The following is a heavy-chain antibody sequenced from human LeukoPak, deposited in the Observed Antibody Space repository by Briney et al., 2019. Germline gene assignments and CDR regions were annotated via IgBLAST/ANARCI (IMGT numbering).Heavy chain of an antibody. CDR1: GGSFSGYY. V-gene: IGHV4-34*01. Sequence: SETLSLTCAVYGGSFSGYYWSWIRQPPGNGLEWIGEINHSGSTNYNPSLKRRVTISVDPSKNQFSLKLSSVTAADTAVYYCARALRRYFDWLSPVYYYYGMDVWGQGTTVTVSS. CDR3: ARALRRYFDWLSPVYYYYGMDV. D-gene: IGHD3-9*01. CDR2: INHSGST. J-gene: IGHJ6*02.